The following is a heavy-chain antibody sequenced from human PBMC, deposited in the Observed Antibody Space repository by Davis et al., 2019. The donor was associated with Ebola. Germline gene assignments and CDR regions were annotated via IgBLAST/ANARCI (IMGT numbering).Heavy chain of an antibody. D-gene: IGHD1-26*01. CDR3: ARETIVGAISG. V-gene: IGHV1-18*04. CDR2: ISAYNGNT. CDR1: GYTFTSYY. J-gene: IGHJ4*02. Sequence: AASVKVSCKASGYTFTSYYMHWVRQAPGQGLEWMGWISAYNGNTNYAQKLQGRVTMTTDTSMSTAYMELRSLRSDDTAVYYCARETIVGAISGWGQGTLVTVSS.